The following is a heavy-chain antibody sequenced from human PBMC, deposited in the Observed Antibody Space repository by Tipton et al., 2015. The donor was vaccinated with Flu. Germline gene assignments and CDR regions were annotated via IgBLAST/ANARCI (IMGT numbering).Heavy chain of an antibody. CDR1: GFTFSTYW. Sequence: SLRLSCAASGFTFSTYWMSWVRQAPGKGLEWVATIKQDESEKYYVGSVMGRFTISRDNAKNSLYLQMSSLRAEDTAVYYCVRNRVVVSASDTFDIWGQGTMVTVSS. J-gene: IGHJ3*02. CDR3: VRNRVVVSASDTFDI. CDR2: IKQDESEK. V-gene: IGHV3-7*03. D-gene: IGHD2-15*01.